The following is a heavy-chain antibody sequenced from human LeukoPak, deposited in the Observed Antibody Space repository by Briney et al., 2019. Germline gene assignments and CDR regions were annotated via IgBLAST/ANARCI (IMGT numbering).Heavy chain of an antibody. D-gene: IGHD1-26*01. CDR2: IGARGDVT. V-gene: IGHV3-23*01. CDR1: GFAFSGYA. Sequence: GGSLRLSCTVSGFAFSGYAMSWVRQAPGKGPEWVSSIGARGDVTYSADSVKGRFTISRDNPKRTLFLQMNSLRAEDTAVYYCAKVHYTASFPGSFPGRNYFDSWGQGSLVTVSS. J-gene: IGHJ4*02. CDR3: AKVHYTASFPGSFPGRNYFDS.